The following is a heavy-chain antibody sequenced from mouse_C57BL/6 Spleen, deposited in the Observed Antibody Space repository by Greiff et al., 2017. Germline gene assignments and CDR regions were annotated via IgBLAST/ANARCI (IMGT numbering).Heavy chain of an antibody. CDR2: ISYDGSN. J-gene: IGHJ4*01. Sequence: EVQLVESGPGLVKPSQSLSLTCSVTGYSITSGYYWNWIRQFPGNKLEWMGYISYDGSNNYNPSLKNRISITRDTSKNQLFLKLNSVTTEDTATYYCARAGGLPYYAMDYWGQGTSVTVSS. V-gene: IGHV3-6*01. CDR1: GYSITSGYY. CDR3: ARAGGLPYYAMDY.